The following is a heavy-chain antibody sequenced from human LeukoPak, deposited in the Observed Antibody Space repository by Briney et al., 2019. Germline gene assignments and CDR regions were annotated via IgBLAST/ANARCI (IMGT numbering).Heavy chain of an antibody. CDR1: GFTSSSYA. CDR2: ISGSGGST. CDR3: AKRCYYDSSGYCLDY. Sequence: GGSLRPSCAASGFTSSSYAMSWVRQAPGKGLEWVSAISGSGGSTYYADSVKGRFTISRDNSKNTLYLQMNSLRAEDTAVYYCAKRCYYDSSGYCLDYWGQGTLVTVSS. D-gene: IGHD3-22*01. J-gene: IGHJ4*02. V-gene: IGHV3-23*01.